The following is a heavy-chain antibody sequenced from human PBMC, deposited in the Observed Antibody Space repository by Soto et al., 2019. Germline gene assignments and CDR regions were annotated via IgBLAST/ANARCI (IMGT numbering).Heavy chain of an antibody. J-gene: IGHJ4*02. D-gene: IGHD3-3*01. V-gene: IGHV4-39*01. Sequence: SETLSLTCSVSGDSISRSSYNWGWIRQSPGEGLEWIASITNNGGTQYNPSLKSRVTIFVDTSKNEFSLKVTSVTAADTAVYYCARHYTIFGVVTEYYFDYWGQGTQVTVSS. CDR1: GDSISRSSYN. CDR2: ITNNGGT. CDR3: ARHYTIFGVVTEYYFDY.